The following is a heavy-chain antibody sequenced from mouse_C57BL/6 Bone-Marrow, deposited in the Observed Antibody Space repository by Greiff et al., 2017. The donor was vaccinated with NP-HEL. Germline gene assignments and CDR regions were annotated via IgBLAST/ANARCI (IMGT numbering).Heavy chain of an antibody. J-gene: IGHJ4*01. CDR1: GFTFSDYG. V-gene: IGHV5-17*01. D-gene: IGHD2-3*01. CDR2: ISSGSSTL. Sequence: EVKLMESGGGLVKPGGSLKLSCAASGFTFSDYGMHWVRQAPEKGLEWVAYISSGSSTLYYADTVKGRFTISRDNAKNTLFLQMTSLRSEDTAMYYCARDEGYYYAMDYWGQGTSVTVSS. CDR3: ARDEGYYYAMDY.